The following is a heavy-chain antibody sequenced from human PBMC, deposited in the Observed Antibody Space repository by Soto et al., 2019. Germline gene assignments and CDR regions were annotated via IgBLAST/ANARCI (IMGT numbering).Heavy chain of an antibody. CDR3: ARASLTIFGAPYGMDV. J-gene: IGHJ6*02. D-gene: IGHD3-3*01. CDR2: ISGYNGDT. V-gene: IGHV1-18*04. CDR1: GYPFTIYS. Sequence: GASVKVSGKASGYPFTIYSIRWVLQAPGQGLEWMGCISGYNGDTEYSKNFQGRLTMTIDTSTTTASMELRSLRSDDTAVYYCARASLTIFGAPYGMDVWGQGTSVTVSS.